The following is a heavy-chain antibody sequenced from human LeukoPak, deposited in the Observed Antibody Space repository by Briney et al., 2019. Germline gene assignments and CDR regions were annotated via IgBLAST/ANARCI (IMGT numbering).Heavy chain of an antibody. CDR2: IYTSGST. J-gene: IGHJ2*01. D-gene: IGHD6-13*01. Sequence: PSETLSLTCTVSGGSISSGSYYWSWIRQPAGKGLEWIGRIYTSGSTNYNPSLKSRVTISVDTSKNQFSLKLSSVTAADTAVYYCASSITAADWFFHLWGRGTLVTVSS. V-gene: IGHV4-61*02. CDR1: GGSISSGSYY. CDR3: ASSITAADWFFHL.